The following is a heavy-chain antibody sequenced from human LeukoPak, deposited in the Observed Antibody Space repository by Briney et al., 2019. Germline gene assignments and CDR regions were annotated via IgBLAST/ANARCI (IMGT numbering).Heavy chain of an antibody. CDR2: IYYSGST. CDR3: ARLLVPAAGGYYFGS. CDR1: GASISSHY. D-gene: IGHD2-2*01. V-gene: IGHV4-59*11. J-gene: IGHJ4*02. Sequence: SETLSLTCTVSGASISSHYWSWIRQPPGEGLEWIGHIYYSGSTYYNPSLRSRLNLSVDRSQNQFSLELSSVTAADTAVYYCARLLVPAAGGYYFGSWGQGTLVTVSS.